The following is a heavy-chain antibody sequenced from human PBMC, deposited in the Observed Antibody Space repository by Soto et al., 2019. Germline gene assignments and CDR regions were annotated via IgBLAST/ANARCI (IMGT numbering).Heavy chain of an antibody. V-gene: IGHV4-30-2*01. CDR1: GGSISSGGYS. CDR3: ARVSGSYYYGMDV. J-gene: IGHJ6*02. CDR2: MYHSGST. Sequence: SETLSLTCAVSGGSISSGGYSWSWIRQPPGKGLEWIGYMYHSGSTYYNPSLKSRVTISIDRSKNQFSLKLSSVTAADTAVYYCARVSGSYYYGMDVWGQGTTVTVSS.